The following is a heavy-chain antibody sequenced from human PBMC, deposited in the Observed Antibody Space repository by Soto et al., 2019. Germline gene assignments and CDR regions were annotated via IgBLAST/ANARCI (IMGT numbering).Heavy chain of an antibody. J-gene: IGHJ5*02. V-gene: IGHV1-3*05. D-gene: IGHD6-19*01. CDR1: GYTFTSYA. CDR3: ERGVGWYVWFDR. CDR2: INAGNGNT. Sequence: QVQLVHSGAEEKKPGPSVKASCKASGYTFTSYAINWVRQHPGKRLEWMGWINAGNGNTKYSQQCKGRVTITRETSASIAYMELSSLRPEDTAVYYGERGVGWYVWFDRWGQGTLVTVSS.